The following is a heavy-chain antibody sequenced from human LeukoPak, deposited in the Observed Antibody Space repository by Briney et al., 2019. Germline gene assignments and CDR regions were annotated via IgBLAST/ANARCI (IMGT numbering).Heavy chain of an antibody. Sequence: PGGSLRLSCAASGFTFSSYWMSWVRQAPGKGLEWVANIKQDGSEKYYVDSVKGRFTISRDNAKNSLYLQMNSLRAEDTAVYYCASLPYYYGSGSYDYWGQGTLVTVSS. J-gene: IGHJ4*02. CDR3: ASLPYYYGSGSYDY. CDR2: IKQDGSEK. V-gene: IGHV3-7*03. D-gene: IGHD3-10*01. CDR1: GFTFSSYW.